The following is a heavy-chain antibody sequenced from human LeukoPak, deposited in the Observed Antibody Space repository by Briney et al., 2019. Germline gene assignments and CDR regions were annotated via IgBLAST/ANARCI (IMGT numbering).Heavy chain of an antibody. CDR3: ARGRGDCSSTSCYIFDY. CDR1: GYTFTGYY. Sequence: GASVKVSCKASGYTFTGYYMHWVRQAPGQGLEWMGWINPNSGGTNYAQKFQGRVTMTRDTSISTAYMELSRLRSDDTAVYYCARGRGDCSSTSCYIFDYWGQGTLVTVSS. D-gene: IGHD2-2*02. CDR2: INPNSGGT. J-gene: IGHJ4*02. V-gene: IGHV1-2*02.